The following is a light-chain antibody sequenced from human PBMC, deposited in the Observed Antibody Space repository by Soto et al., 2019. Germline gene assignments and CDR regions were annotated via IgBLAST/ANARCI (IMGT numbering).Light chain of an antibody. V-gene: IGKV3-11*01. CDR1: QSVSSY. CDR2: DAS. CDR3: QQRSNWLT. J-gene: IGKJ4*01. Sequence: EIVLTQSPATLSLAPVERVTLSCRASQSVSSYLAWYQQKPGQAPRLLIYDASNRATGIPARFSGSGSGTDFTLTISSLEPEDFAVYYCQQRSNWLTFGGGTKVEIK.